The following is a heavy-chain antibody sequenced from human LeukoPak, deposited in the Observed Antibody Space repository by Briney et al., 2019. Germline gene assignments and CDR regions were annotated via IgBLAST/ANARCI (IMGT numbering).Heavy chain of an antibody. Sequence: PGGSLRLSCAASGFTFSSYGMSWVRQAPGKGLEWVSAISGSGGGTYYADSVKGRFTISRDNSKNTLYLQMNSLRAEDTAVYYCAKSTVGGSGYPHYFDYWGQGTLVTVSS. J-gene: IGHJ4*02. V-gene: IGHV3-23*01. CDR2: ISGSGGGT. CDR3: AKSTVGGSGYPHYFDY. CDR1: GFTFSSYG. D-gene: IGHD3-22*01.